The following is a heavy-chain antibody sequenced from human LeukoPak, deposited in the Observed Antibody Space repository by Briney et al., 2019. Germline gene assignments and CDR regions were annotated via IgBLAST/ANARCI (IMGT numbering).Heavy chain of an antibody. D-gene: IGHD3-10*01. CDR1: GGSISSYY. CDR3: ARGPADRGRITMVRGEGDWFDP. Sequence: SETLSLTCTVSGGSISSYYWSWIRQPPGKGLEWIGYIYYSGSTNYNPSLKSRVTISVDTSKNQFSLKLSSVTAADTAVYYCARGPADRGRITMVRGEGDWFDPWGQGTLVTVSS. V-gene: IGHV4-59*01. J-gene: IGHJ5*02. CDR2: IYYSGST.